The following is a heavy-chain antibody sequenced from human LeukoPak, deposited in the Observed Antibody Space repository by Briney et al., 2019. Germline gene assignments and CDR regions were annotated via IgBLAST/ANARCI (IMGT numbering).Heavy chain of an antibody. D-gene: IGHD6-13*01. CDR2: ISRSGGST. V-gene: IGHV3-23*01. CDR1: GFIFSSYA. J-gene: IGHJ6*02. Sequence: GGSLRLSCAASGFIFSSYAMSWVRQAPGRGLEWVSAISRSGGSTYHADSVKGRFTISRDNSKNTLYLQMNSLRAEDTAVYYCAKETQYSSSWYYYYYGMDVWGQGTTVTVSS. CDR3: AKETQYSSSWYYYYYGMDV.